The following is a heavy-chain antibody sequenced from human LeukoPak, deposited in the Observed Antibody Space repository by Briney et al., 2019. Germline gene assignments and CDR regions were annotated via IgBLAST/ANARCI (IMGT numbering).Heavy chain of an antibody. J-gene: IGHJ3*02. Sequence: SETLSLTCAVSGGSISSSHWWGWVRQSPGKGLEWIGNTYHSDYTNYNPSLKSRATISVDKSKNQLSVKVISVTAADTAMYYCARDSKSTADAFDIWGQGTMVTVSS. CDR1: GGSISSSHW. V-gene: IGHV4-4*02. D-gene: IGHD5/OR15-5a*01. CDR2: TYHSDYT. CDR3: ARDSKSTADAFDI.